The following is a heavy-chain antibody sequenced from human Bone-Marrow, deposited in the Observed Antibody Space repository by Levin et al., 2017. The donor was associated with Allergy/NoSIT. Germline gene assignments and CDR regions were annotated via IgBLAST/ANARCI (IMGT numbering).Heavy chain of an antibody. CDR3: ARGAGSYSGNYFFDY. J-gene: IGHJ4*02. Sequence: SETLSLTCIVSGGSVSSGTYYWTWIRQPPGTALEWIGYIFSSGSTNYSPSLQSRVTISRDTSKNHFSLDLNSVTAADTATYYCARGAGSYSGNYFFDYWGRGTLVTVSS. CDR1: GGSVSSGTYY. CDR2: IFSSGST. D-gene: IGHD1-26*01. V-gene: IGHV4-61*03.